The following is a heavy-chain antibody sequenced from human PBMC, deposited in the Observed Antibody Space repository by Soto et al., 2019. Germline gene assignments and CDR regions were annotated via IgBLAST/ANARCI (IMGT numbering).Heavy chain of an antibody. V-gene: IGHV3-33*01. CDR1: GFTFSSYG. D-gene: IGHD6-6*01. CDR3: ARDAASPARPDSYYYYMDV. J-gene: IGHJ6*03. Sequence: GGSLRLSCAASGFTFSSYGMHWVRQAPGKGLEWVAVIWYDGSNKYYADSVKGRFTISRDNSKNTLYLQMNSLRAEDTAVYYCARDAASPARPDSYYYYMDVWGKGTTVTVSS. CDR2: IWYDGSNK.